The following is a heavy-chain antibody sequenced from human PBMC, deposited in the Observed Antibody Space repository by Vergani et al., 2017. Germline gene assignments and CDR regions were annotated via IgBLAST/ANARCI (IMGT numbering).Heavy chain of an antibody. CDR1: GFTFSNAW. CDR2: IKIKTDGGTT. V-gene: IGHV3-15*01. CDR3: TTIWSGLWR. D-gene: IGHD3-3*01. Sequence: EVQLVESGGGLVKPGGSLRLSCAASGFTFSNAWMSWVRQAPGKGLEWVGRIKIKTDGGTTDYAAPVKGRFTISRDDSKITLYLQMNSLKTEDTAVYYCTTIWSGLWRWGQGTLVTVSS. J-gene: IGHJ4*02.